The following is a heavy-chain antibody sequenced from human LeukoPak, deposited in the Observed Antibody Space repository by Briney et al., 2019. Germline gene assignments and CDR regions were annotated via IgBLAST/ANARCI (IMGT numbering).Heavy chain of an antibody. CDR3: ARGIHPLRFLEWEYDGLYGMDV. J-gene: IGHJ6*02. Sequence: PGGSLRLSCAASGFTFSSYGMHWVRQAPGKGLEWVAVIWYDGSNKYYADSVKGRFTISRDNSKNTLYLQMNSLRAEDTAVYYCARGIHPLRFLEWEYDGLYGMDVWGQGTTVTVSS. V-gene: IGHV3-33*01. CDR2: IWYDGSNK. D-gene: IGHD3-3*01. CDR1: GFTFSSYG.